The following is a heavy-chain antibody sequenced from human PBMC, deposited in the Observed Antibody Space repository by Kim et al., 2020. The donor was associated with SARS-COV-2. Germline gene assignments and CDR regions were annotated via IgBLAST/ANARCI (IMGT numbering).Heavy chain of an antibody. D-gene: IGHD5-12*01. V-gene: IGHV3-30*18. CDR3: AKEGARVATIRHYGMDV. J-gene: IGHJ6*02. Sequence: GGSLRLSCAASGFTFSSYGMHWVRQAPGKGLEWVAVISYDGSNKYYADSVKGRFTISRDNSKNTLYLQMNSLRAEDTAVYYCAKEGARVATIRHYGMDVWGQGTTVTVSS. CDR1: GFTFSSYG. CDR2: ISYDGSNK.